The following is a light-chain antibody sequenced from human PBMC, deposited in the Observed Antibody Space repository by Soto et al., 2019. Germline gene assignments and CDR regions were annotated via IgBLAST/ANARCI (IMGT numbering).Light chain of an antibody. Sequence: DIVMTQSPEYLAVSLGERATINCKSSQSVFYSSHNKNLVAWYQQKPGQPPKLLIYWASTRESGVPDRFSGSWSGRYFTLTISSLQAEDVAVYYCQQDYSPPRYNFGQGTRLGIK. CDR2: WAS. V-gene: IGKV4-1*01. CDR1: QSVFYSSHNKNL. J-gene: IGKJ2*01. CDR3: QQDYSPPRYN.